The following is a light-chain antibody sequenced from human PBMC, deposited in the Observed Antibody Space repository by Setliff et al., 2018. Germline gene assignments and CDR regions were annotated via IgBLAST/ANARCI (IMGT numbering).Light chain of an antibody. CDR2: DVS. J-gene: IGLJ1*01. CDR1: SNDVGAYNY. CDR3: SSYTNISPYYV. V-gene: IGLV2-14*01. Sequence: QSALAQPASVSGSPGQSITISCTGTSNDVGAYNYISWYQQYPGKAPKLMIYDVSKWPSGVSNRFSGSKSGNTASLTISGLQAEDEADYYCSSYTNISPYYVFGTGTKVTVL.